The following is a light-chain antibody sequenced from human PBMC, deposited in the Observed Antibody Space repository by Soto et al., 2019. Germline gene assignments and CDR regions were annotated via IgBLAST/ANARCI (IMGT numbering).Light chain of an antibody. Sequence: DVQIAQSPSSLSASVGDRVTITFRASQSISSYLNWYQQKPGKAPKLLIYAASSLQSGVPSRFSGSGSGTDFTLTISSLQPEDFATYYCQQSYSTPPVTFGQGTKVDIK. CDR2: AAS. V-gene: IGKV1-39*01. CDR3: QQSYSTPPVT. CDR1: QSISSY. J-gene: IGKJ2*01.